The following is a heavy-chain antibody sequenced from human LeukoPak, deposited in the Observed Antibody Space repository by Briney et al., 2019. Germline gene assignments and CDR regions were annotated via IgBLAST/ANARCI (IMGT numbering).Heavy chain of an antibody. CDR3: AKGYSSGWYPDYFDY. Sequence: GGSLRLSCAASGFTFSSYNMNWVRQAPGKGLEWVSQITGSSSKYYADSVRGRFTISRDDSKNTLYLQMNSLRAEDTAVYYCAKGYSSGWYPDYFDYWGQGTLVTVSS. D-gene: IGHD6-19*01. CDR2: ITGSSSK. J-gene: IGHJ4*02. CDR1: GFTFSSYN. V-gene: IGHV3-48*01.